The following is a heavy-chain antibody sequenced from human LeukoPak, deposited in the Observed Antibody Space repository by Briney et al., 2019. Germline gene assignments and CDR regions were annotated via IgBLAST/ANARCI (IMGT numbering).Heavy chain of an antibody. CDR1: GFTFSDHQ. CDR3: ARSGSYRAFDI. Sequence: GGSLRFSCAASGFTFSDHQMDWVRQAPGKGLEWVGRSRKKVNNYTPEYAASVKGRFTISRDDSKNSLYLQMNSLEIEDTAMYYCARSGSYRAFDIWGQGTMVTVSS. CDR2: SRKKVNNYTP. D-gene: IGHD1-26*01. J-gene: IGHJ3*02. V-gene: IGHV3-72*01.